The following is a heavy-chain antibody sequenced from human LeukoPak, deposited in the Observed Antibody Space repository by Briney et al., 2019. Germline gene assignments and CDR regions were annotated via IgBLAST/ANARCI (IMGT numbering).Heavy chain of an antibody. CDR3: ARCYDSSGYYYFGY. V-gene: IGHV1-2*02. D-gene: IGHD3-22*01. CDR1: GYTFTDYY. CDR2: INPNSGGT. J-gene: IGHJ4*02. Sequence: EASVTVSCKASGYTFTDYYMHWVRQAPGQGLEWMGWINPNSGGTNYAQKFQGRVTMTRDTSISTAYMELSRLRSDDTAVYYCARCYDSSGYYYFGYWGQGTLVTVSS.